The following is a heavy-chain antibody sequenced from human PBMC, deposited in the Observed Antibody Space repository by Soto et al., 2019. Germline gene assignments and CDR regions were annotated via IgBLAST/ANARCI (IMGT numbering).Heavy chain of an antibody. D-gene: IGHD6-13*01. CDR2: ISAYNGNT. CDR3: ARDTRAAGRRWFDP. J-gene: IGHJ5*02. CDR1: GYTFTSYG. Sequence: ASVKVSCKASGYTFTSYGISWVRQAPGQGLEWMGWISAYNGNTNYAQRLQGRVTMTTDTSTSTAYMELRSLRSDDTAVYYCARDTRAAGRRWFDPWGQGTLVTVSS. V-gene: IGHV1-18*01.